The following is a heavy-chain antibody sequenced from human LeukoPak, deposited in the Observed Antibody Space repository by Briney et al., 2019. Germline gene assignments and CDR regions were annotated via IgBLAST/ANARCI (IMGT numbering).Heavy chain of an antibody. D-gene: IGHD4-23*01. J-gene: IGHJ4*02. CDR3: ARVAAGYSVNYFDY. V-gene: IGHV3-48*02. CDR1: EFAFSTYN. Sequence: GGSLRLSCAASEFAFSTYNMNWVRQAPGKGLEWVSYISTGSSTTYYADSVKGRFTISRDNVENSLYLQMNSLRDEDTAVYYCARVAAGYSVNYFDYWGQGTLVTVSP. CDR2: ISTGSSTT.